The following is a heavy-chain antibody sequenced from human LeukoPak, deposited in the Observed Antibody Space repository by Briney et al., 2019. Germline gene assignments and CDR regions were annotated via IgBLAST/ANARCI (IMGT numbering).Heavy chain of an antibody. CDR3: ARAPTWLDY. CDR2: ISYDGSNK. J-gene: IGHJ4*02. Sequence: GGSLRLSCAASGFTFSSYAMHWVRQAPGKGLEWVTVISYDGSNKYYADSVKGRFTISRDNSKNTLYLQMNSLRAEDTAVYYCARAPTWLDYWGRETLVTVSS. D-gene: IGHD2/OR15-2a*01. CDR1: GFTFSSYA. V-gene: IGHV3-30-3*01.